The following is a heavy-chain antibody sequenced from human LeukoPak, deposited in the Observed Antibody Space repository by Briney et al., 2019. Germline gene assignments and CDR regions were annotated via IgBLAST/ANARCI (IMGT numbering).Heavy chain of an antibody. V-gene: IGHV3-48*01. CDR1: EFTFRSYD. J-gene: IGHJ6*04. Sequence: GGSLRLSCVASEFTFRSYDMHWVRQAPGKGLEWVSYISSSSSTIYYADSVKGRFTISRDNPQNTFYLQMNSLRSEDTAVYYCAELGITMIGGVWGKGTTVTISS. D-gene: IGHD3-10*02. CDR2: ISSSSSTI. CDR3: AELGITMIGGV.